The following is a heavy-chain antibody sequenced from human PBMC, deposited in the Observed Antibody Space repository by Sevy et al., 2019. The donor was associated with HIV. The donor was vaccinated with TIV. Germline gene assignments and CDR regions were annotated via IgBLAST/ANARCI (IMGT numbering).Heavy chain of an antibody. J-gene: IGHJ4*02. CDR3: VKEGGGEGGDH. Sequence: GGSLRLSCAASGFSFSSYGMHWVRLAPGKGLEWMSYIQYDGSNKDYADSEKGRFTISRDNSKNTLYLQINSLRVEDTAVYYCVKEGGGEGGDHWGQGTLVTVSS. CDR1: GFSFSSYG. CDR2: IQYDGSNK. V-gene: IGHV3-30*02. D-gene: IGHD2-21*01.